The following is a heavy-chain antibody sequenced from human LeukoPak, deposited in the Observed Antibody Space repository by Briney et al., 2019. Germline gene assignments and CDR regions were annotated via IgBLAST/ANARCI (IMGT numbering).Heavy chain of an antibody. V-gene: IGHV3-7*04. Sequence: PGGSLRLSCAASGFTSSSYWMNWVRQAPGKGLEWVANIKQDGSEKYYVDSVKGRFTISRDNAKNSLYLQMNSLRAEDTAVYYCARGRMLYYYDSSGYPFDYWGQGSLVTVSS. CDR3: ARGRMLYYYDSSGYPFDY. D-gene: IGHD3-22*01. J-gene: IGHJ4*02. CDR2: IKQDGSEK. CDR1: GFTSSSYW.